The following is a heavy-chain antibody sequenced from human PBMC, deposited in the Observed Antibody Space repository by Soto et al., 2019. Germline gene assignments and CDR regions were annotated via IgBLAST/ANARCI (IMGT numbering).Heavy chain of an antibody. V-gene: IGHV3-73*01. CDR1: GFSFSGSE. CDR2: ISTKVNNYAT. CDR3: METLTTSDS. Sequence: EVQLVESGGGLVQPGGSLKLSCAASGFSFSGSEMHWVRQASGRGLEWIARISTKVNNYATAYAASVQGRFTVSRDDSGNTAYLQMNSLKIEDTAVYFCMETLTTSDSWGQGTLVTVSS. J-gene: IGHJ4*02. D-gene: IGHD3-9*01.